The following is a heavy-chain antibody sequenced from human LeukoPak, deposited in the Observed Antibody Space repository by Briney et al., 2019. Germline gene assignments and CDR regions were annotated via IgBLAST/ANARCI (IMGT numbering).Heavy chain of an antibody. J-gene: IGHJ6*02. CDR2: IYYSGST. V-gene: IGHV4-61*01. CDR1: GGSVSSGSYY. Sequence: SETLSLTCTVSGGSVSSGSYYWSWLRQPPGKGLEWIGYIYYSGSTNYNPSLKSRVTISVDTSKNQFSLKLSSVTAADTAVYYCARVRYSSSWYPGHYYYYYGMDVWGQGTTVTVSS. D-gene: IGHD6-13*01. CDR3: ARVRYSSSWYPGHYYYYYGMDV.